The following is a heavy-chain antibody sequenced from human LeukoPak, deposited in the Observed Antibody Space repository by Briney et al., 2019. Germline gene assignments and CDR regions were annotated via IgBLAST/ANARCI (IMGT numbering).Heavy chain of an antibody. CDR2: INAGNGNT. V-gene: IGHV1-3*01. CDR3: ARALSMAIAAAGLDY. Sequence: ASVKVSCKASGYTFTSYAMHWVRQAPGQRLEWMGWINAGNGNTKYSQKFQGRVTITRDTSASTAYMELSSLRSEDTAVYYCARALSMAIAAAGLDYWGQGTLVTVSS. J-gene: IGHJ4*02. CDR1: GYTFTSYA. D-gene: IGHD6-13*01.